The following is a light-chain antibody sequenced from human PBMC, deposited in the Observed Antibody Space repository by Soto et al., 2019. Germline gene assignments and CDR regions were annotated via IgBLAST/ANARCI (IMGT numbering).Light chain of an antibody. CDR2: DVS. Sequence: QSVLTQPASVSGSPGQSITISYTGTSSDVGGYNYVSWYQQHPGKAPKLMIYDVSNRPSGVSNRFSGSKSGNTASLTISGLQAEDEADYYCSSYTSSSTLPAVFGGGTQLTVL. CDR1: SSDVGGYNY. J-gene: IGLJ7*01. CDR3: SSYTSSSTLPAV. V-gene: IGLV2-14*01.